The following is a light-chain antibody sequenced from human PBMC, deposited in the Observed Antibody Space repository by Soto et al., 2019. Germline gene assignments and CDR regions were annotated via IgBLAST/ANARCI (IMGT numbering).Light chain of an antibody. CDR1: QSVSSSY. Sequence: IVLTQSPAILALSPGDRATLSCRASQSVSSSYLSWYQHKPGQAPRLLIPGASSRVTGITDRFSGSGSGTDFTLTITRLEPEDFAVYYCQQYQSLTFGGGTKVDIK. CDR2: GAS. V-gene: IGKV3-20*01. J-gene: IGKJ4*01. CDR3: QQYQSLT.